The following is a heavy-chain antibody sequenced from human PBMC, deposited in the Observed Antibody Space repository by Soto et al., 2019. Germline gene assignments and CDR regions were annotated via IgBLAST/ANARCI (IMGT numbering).Heavy chain of an antibody. CDR2: INAGNGNT. D-gene: IGHD3-3*01. V-gene: IGHV1-3*01. J-gene: IGHJ4*02. Sequence: ASVKVSCKASGYTFTSYAMHWVRQAPGQRLEWMGWINAGNGNTKYSQKFQGRVTITRDTSASTAYMELSSLRSEDTAVYYCARAPSLRFLEWLLLAYWGQGTLVTV. CDR1: GYTFTSYA. CDR3: ARAPSLRFLEWLLLAY.